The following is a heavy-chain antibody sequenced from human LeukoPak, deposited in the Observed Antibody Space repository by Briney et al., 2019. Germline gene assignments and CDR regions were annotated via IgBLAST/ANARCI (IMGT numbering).Heavy chain of an antibody. V-gene: IGHV1-2*06. CDR2: INPNNGGT. CDR1: GYIFTDYY. CDR3: ARAPAYCGGDCYFY. D-gene: IGHD2-21*02. Sequence: ASVKVSCKASGYIFTDYYMHWVRQAPGQGLEWMGRINPNNGGTYYSQKFQGRVTMTRDTSITTAYMELSRLRSDDTAVYYCARAPAYCGGDCYFYWGQGTLVNVSS. J-gene: IGHJ4*02.